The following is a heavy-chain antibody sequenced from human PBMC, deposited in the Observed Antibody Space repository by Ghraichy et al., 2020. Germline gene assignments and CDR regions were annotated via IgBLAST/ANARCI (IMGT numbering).Heavy chain of an antibody. Sequence: SETLSLTCTVSGGSISSSSYYWGWIRQPPGKGLEWIGSIYYSGSTYYNPSLKSRGTIFVDTSKNQFSLKLSTVTAADTAVYYCARPGYYYDSSGYYPVGDYWGQGNLVTGSS. V-gene: IGHV4-39*01. D-gene: IGHD3-22*01. J-gene: IGHJ4*02. CDR2: IYYSGST. CDR1: GGSISSSSYY. CDR3: ARPGYYYDSSGYYPVGDY.